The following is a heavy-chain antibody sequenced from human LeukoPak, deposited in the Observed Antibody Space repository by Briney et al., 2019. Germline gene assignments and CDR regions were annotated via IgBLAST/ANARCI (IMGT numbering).Heavy chain of an antibody. J-gene: IGHJ4*02. CDR2: MNPYSGNT. V-gene: IGHV1-8*03. Sequence: ASVKVSCKASGYTFTSYKINWVRQATGQGLEWMGWMNPYSGNTGYAQRFQGRVTITRNTSISTAYMELSSLRSEDTAVYYCARDRVFEYCSSTSCYGLDYWGQGTLVTVSS. D-gene: IGHD2-2*01. CDR1: GYTFTSYK. CDR3: ARDRVFEYCSSTSCYGLDY.